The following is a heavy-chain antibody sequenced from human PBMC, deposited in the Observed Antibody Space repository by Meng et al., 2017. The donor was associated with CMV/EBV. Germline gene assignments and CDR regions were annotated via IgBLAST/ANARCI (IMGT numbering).Heavy chain of an antibody. CDR1: GFTFSSYA. Sequence: GGSLRLSCAASGFTFSSYAMSWVRQAPGKGLEWVSAISDSGGSTYYADSVKGRFTISRDNSKNTLYLQMNSLRAEDTAVYYCAKDNSGDYYYYYGMDVWGQGTTVTVSS. CDR3: AKDNSGDYYYYYGMDV. CDR2: ISDSGGST. V-gene: IGHV3-23*01. J-gene: IGHJ6*02. D-gene: IGHD3-10*01.